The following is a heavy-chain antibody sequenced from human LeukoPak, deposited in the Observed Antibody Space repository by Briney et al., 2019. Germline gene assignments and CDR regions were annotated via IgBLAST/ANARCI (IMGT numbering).Heavy chain of an antibody. CDR2: IYSGDTT. D-gene: IGHD4-11*01. J-gene: IGHJ6*03. CDR1: GFTVSSNY. CDR3: ARASTVTEWKKAYYYYYYMDV. Sequence: PGGSLRLSCAASGFTVSSNYMSWVRQAPGKGLEWVSVIYSGDTTYYSDSVRGRFTISRDNSKNTLYLQMNSLRAEDTAVYYCARASTVTEWKKAYYYYYYMDVWGKGTTVTVSS. V-gene: IGHV3-53*01.